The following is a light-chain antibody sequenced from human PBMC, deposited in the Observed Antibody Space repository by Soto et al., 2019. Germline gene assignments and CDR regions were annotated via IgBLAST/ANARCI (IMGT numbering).Light chain of an antibody. Sequence: EIVLTQSPGTLSLSPGERATLSCRASQSVNSNYLAWYQRKPGQAPRLLIYGASNRATDIPYRFSASGSGTDFTLTITRLEAEDFAVYHCQQYDSTPPTFGQGTKVEVK. V-gene: IGKV3-20*01. CDR1: QSVNSNY. CDR3: QQYDSTPPT. J-gene: IGKJ1*01. CDR2: GAS.